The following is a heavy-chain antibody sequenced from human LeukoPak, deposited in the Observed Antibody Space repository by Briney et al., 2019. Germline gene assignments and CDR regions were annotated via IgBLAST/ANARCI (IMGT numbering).Heavy chain of an antibody. CDR1: GGSISSGDYY. CDR3: AREKQTHGFWSGKGELLGDYYYYYMDV. D-gene: IGHD3-3*01. Sequence: SETLSLTCTVSGGSISSGDYYWSWIRQPPGKGLEWIGYIYYSGSSNSNPSLKSRVTMSVDTSKNQFSLKPSSVTAADTAVYYCAREKQTHGFWSGKGELLGDYYYYYMDVWGKGTTVTVSS. J-gene: IGHJ6*03. V-gene: IGHV4-30-4*01. CDR2: IYYSGSS.